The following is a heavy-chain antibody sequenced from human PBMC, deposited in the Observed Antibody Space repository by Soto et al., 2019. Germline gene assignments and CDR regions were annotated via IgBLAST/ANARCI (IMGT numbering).Heavy chain of an antibody. V-gene: IGHV4-59*01. CDR1: DGSISSYY. CDR3: ARTYCTNGVCSPFDY. Sequence: PSETLSLTCTVSDGSISSYYWSWVRQPPGKGLEWIGYIYSSGTTYYNPSLKSRVTLSVDTSKTQFSLRLSSVTAADTAVYYCARTYCTNGVCSPFDYWGQGTLVTVSS. CDR2: IYSSGTT. D-gene: IGHD2-8*01. J-gene: IGHJ4*02.